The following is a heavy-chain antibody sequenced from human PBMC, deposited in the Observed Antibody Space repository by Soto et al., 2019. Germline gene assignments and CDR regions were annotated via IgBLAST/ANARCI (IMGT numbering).Heavy chain of an antibody. CDR3: YIDGY. J-gene: IGHJ4*02. CDR1: GDSIRSSSHY. Sequence: QVQLQESGPGLVKPSETLSLTCTVSGDSIRSSSHYWAWNRQPPGKGLEWIGGFYYGGSPYYNSSLKRRVTMSVDTSKNQFSLNLNSVTAADTAVYYCYIDGYWGQGTLVTVSS. V-gene: IGHV4-39*01. CDR2: FYYGGSP. D-gene: IGHD2-2*02.